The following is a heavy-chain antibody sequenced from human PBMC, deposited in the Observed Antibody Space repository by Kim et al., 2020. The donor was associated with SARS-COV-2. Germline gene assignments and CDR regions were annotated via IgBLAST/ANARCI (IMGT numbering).Heavy chain of an antibody. CDR1: GFTFSSYG. CDR2: ISYDGSNK. Sequence: GGSLRLSCAASGFTFSSYGMHWVRQAPGKGLEWVAVISYDGSNKYYADSVKGRFTISRDNSKNTLYLQMNSLRAEDTAVYYCARGLGLYSYGGEVPYWGQGTLVTVSS. D-gene: IGHD5-18*01. CDR3: ARGLGLYSYGGEVPY. J-gene: IGHJ4*02. V-gene: IGHV3-33*05.